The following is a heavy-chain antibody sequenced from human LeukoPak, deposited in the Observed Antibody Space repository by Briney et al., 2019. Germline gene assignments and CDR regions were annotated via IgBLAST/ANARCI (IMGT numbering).Heavy chain of an antibody. J-gene: IGHJ6*03. CDR2: ISSDGSST. Sequence: GGSLRLSCAVSGLTFSDYWMHWVRQAPGKGLVWVSRISSDGSSTNYADFVKGRFTISRDNSKNTLYLQMNSLRAEDTAVYYCAREGALGYYYYYYMDVWGKGTTVTVSS. V-gene: IGHV3-74*01. CDR3: AREGALGYYYYYYMDV. CDR1: GLTFSDYW.